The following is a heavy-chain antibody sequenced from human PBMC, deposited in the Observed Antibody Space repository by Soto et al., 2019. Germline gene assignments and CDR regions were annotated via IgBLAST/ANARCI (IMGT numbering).Heavy chain of an antibody. Sequence: PSETLSLTCVVSGASISSGNYYLSWVRQHPGKGLEWIGYIHYSGSTYYNPSLKSRLTISVDTSKNHFSLKLSSVTAADTAVYYCARQWSGTPLPSDYSGQGTVITVSS. D-gene: IGHD3-3*01. CDR1: GASISSGNYY. CDR2: IHYSGST. CDR3: ARQWSGTPLPSDY. J-gene: IGHJ4*02. V-gene: IGHV4-31*02.